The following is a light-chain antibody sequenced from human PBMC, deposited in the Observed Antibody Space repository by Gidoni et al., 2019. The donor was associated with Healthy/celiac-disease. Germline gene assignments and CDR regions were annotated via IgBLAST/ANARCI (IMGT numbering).Light chain of an antibody. J-gene: IGKJ4*01. V-gene: IGKV1-39*01. CDR2: AAS. CDR1: QSISSY. CDR3: QQSYSNPLT. Sequence: DLHMTQSPSSLSASVGDRVTITCRASQSISSYLNWYQQKPGKAPKLLIYAASSLQSGVPSRFSGSGSGTDFTLTISSLQPEDFATYYCQQSYSNPLTFXGXTKVEIK.